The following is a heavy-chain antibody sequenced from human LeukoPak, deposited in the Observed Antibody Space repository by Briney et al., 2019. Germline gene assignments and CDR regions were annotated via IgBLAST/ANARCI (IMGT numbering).Heavy chain of an antibody. J-gene: IGHJ5*02. CDR1: GGSFSGYY. CDR3: ARLWYDIGNGP. D-gene: IGHD3-9*01. V-gene: IGHV4-34*01. CDR2: INHSGST. Sequence: SETLSLTCAVYGGSFSGYYWSWIRQPPGKGLEWIGEINHSGSTNYNPSLKSRVTISVDTSKTQFPLKLSSVTAADTAVYYCARLWYDIGNGPWGQGTLVTVSS.